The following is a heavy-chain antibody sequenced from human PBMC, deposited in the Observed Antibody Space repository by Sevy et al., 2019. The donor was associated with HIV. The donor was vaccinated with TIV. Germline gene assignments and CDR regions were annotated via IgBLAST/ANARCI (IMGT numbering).Heavy chain of an antibody. D-gene: IGHD1-26*01. J-gene: IGHJ3*02. CDR2: IYYSGST. Sequence: SEILSLTCTVSGGSISSYYWSWIRQPPGKGLEWIGYIYYSGSTNYNPSLKSRVTISVDTSKNQFSLKLSSVTAADTAVYYCARDLGTLSGSYKSVPRAFDIWGQGTMVTVSS. V-gene: IGHV4-59*01. CDR3: ARDLGTLSGSYKSVPRAFDI. CDR1: GGSISSYY.